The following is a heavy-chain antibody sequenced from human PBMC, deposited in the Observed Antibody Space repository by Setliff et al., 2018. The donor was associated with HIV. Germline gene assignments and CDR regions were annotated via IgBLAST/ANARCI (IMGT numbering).Heavy chain of an antibody. V-gene: IGHV4-39*01. Sequence: SETLSLTCTVSGGSIRSGSYYWSWIRQPPGKGLEWIGSIYYSGSTYYNPSLKSRLTISVDTSKNQFSLKLSSVTAADTAVYYCAASWGRDGYNYVHWGQGTLVTVSS. D-gene: IGHD5-12*01. CDR3: AASWGRDGYNYVH. CDR1: GGSIRSGSYY. CDR2: IYYSGST. J-gene: IGHJ4*02.